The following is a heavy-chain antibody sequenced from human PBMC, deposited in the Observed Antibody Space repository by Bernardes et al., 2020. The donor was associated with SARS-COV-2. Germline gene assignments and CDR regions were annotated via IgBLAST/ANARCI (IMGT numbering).Heavy chain of an antibody. J-gene: IGHJ4*02. CDR3: VRNGYYSLDY. Sequence: SEPLSLMCAVCGDCLTAHSWWGWVRQFPVKGLEWVGEIHHDGNTNYSPSLKSQVTFLLDKTKNQVSLRLSSVTAADTAFYSCVRNGYYSLDYWGRGTLVTVSS. CDR1: GDCLTAHSW. D-gene: IGHD3-22*01. V-gene: IGHV4-4*02. CDR2: IHHDGNT.